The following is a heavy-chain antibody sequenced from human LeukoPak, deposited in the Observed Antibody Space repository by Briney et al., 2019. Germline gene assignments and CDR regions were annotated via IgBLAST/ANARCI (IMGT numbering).Heavy chain of an antibody. V-gene: IGHV4-59*12. D-gene: IGHD3-10*01. CDR3: AREGGGYYYGSGSYISY. Sequence: SETLSLTCTVSGGSISSYYWSWIRQPPGKGLEWIGYIYYSGSTNYNPSLKSRVTISVDTSKNQFSLKLSSVTAADTAVYYCAREGGGYYYGSGSYISYWGQGTLVTVSS. CDR2: IYYSGST. CDR1: GGSISSYY. J-gene: IGHJ4*02.